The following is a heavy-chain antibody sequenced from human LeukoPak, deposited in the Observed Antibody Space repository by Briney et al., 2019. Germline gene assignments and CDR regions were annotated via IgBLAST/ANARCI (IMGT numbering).Heavy chain of an antibody. D-gene: IGHD5-12*01. CDR2: INPNSGGT. V-gene: IGHV1-2*02. CDR1: GYTFTGYY. CDR3: ARDGVDVVATTHDY. J-gene: IGHJ4*02. Sequence: ASVKVSCKASGYTFTGYYMRWVRQAPGQGLEWMGWINPNSGGTNYAQKFQGRVTMTRDTSISTAYMELSRLRSDDTAVYYCARDGVDVVATTHDYWGQGTLVTVSS.